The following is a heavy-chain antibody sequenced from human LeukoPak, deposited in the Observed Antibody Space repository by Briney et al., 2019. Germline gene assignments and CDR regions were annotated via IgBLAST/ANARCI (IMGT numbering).Heavy chain of an antibody. CDR3: ARVLVGNWFDP. J-gene: IGHJ5*02. D-gene: IGHD3-16*01. Sequence: SETLSLTCTVSGGSISSYYWSWIRQPPGKGLEWIGYIYYSGSTNYNPSLKSRVTISVDTSKNQLSLKLSSVAAADTAVYYCARVLVGNWFDPWGQGTLVTVSS. CDR2: IYYSGST. V-gene: IGHV4-59*01. CDR1: GGSISSYY.